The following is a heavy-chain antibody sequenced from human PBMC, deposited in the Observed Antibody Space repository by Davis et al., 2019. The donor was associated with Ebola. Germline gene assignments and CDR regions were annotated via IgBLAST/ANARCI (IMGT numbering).Heavy chain of an antibody. CDR3: AKAPVRFLEWFTTDY. Sequence: GGFLRLSCAASEFTFSGYAMSWVRQAPGKGLEWVSAISGSGGSTYYAGSVKGRFTISRDNSRNTLYLQMNSLRAEDTAVYYCAKAPVRFLEWFTTDYWGKGTLVTVSS. D-gene: IGHD3-3*01. CDR2: ISGSGGST. V-gene: IGHV3-23*01. J-gene: IGHJ4*02. CDR1: EFTFSGYA.